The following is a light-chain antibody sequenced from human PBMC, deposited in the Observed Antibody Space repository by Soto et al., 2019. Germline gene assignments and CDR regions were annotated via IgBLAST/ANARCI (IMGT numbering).Light chain of an antibody. V-gene: IGKV3-20*01. CDR3: QQYGSSTIT. J-gene: IGKJ5*01. Sequence: LSPGERATLSFRASQSVSSSYLAWYQQKPGQAPRLLIYGASSRATGIPDRFSGSGSGTDFTLTISRLEPEDFAVYYCQQYGSSTITFGQGTRLEIK. CDR2: GAS. CDR1: QSVSSSY.